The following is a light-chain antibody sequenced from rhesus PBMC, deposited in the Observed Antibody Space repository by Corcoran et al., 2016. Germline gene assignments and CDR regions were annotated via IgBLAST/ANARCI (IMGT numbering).Light chain of an antibody. Sequence: DIQMTQSPSSLSSSVGDTVTITCRARQGIISYLNWFQQKPGKAPKLLISGASRLESGVPSRFSGSGSGTDFTLTISSLKPEDFATYYCLQHNGYPLTFGGGTKVEIK. J-gene: IGKJ4*01. CDR1: QGIISY. V-gene: IGKV1-28*02. CDR3: LQHNGYPLT. CDR2: GAS.